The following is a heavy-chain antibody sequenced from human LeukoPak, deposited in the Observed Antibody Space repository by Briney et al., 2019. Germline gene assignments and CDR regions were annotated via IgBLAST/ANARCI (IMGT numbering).Heavy chain of an antibody. Sequence: SETLSLTCAVYGGSFSGYYWSWIRQPPGKGLEWIGEINHSGSTNYNPSLKSRVTISVDTSKNQFSLKLSSVTAADTAVYYCARDSQWLGRSDYWGQGTLVTVSS. J-gene: IGHJ4*02. CDR3: ARDSQWLGRSDY. CDR1: GGSFSGYY. CDR2: INHSGST. D-gene: IGHD6-19*01. V-gene: IGHV4-34*01.